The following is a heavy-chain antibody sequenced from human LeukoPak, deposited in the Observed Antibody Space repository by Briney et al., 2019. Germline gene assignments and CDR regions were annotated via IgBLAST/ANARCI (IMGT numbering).Heavy chain of an antibody. J-gene: IGHJ6*02. CDR1: GFTFSSYG. CDR3: AKGVSLYYYYGMDV. Sequence: TGGSLRLSCAASGFTFSSYGMHWVRQAPGKGLEWAAVISYDGSNKYYADSVKGRFTISRDNSKNTLYLQMNSLRAEDTAVYYCAKGVSLYYYYGMDVWGQGTTVTVSS. V-gene: IGHV3-30*18. CDR2: ISYDGSNK.